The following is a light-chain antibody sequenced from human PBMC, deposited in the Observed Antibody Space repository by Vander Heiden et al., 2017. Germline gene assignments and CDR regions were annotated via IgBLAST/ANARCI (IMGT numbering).Light chain of an antibody. CDR3: SSYAGNNNLV. CDR1: TSDVGSYDY. J-gene: IGLJ2*01. CDR2: EVN. Sequence: QSALTQPPSASGSPGPSVTIACSGTTSDVGSYDYVSWYQQHAGKAPKLIIYEVNKRPSGVPDRFSGSKSGSTASLTVSGLQAEDEADYFCSSYAGNNNLVFGGGTKLTVL. V-gene: IGLV2-8*01.